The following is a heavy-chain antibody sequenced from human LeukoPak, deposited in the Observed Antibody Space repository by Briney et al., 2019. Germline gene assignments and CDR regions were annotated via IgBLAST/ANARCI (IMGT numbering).Heavy chain of an antibody. CDR3: AKDRIAVTGILCDY. Sequence: PGGSLRLSCAGSGFNFSSFVMTWVRQAPGKGLEWVSSISASGRGTYYADSVKGRFTISRDNAGDTVSLEMNSLRAEDTAVYYCAKDRIAVTGILCDYWGQGTLVTVSS. V-gene: IGHV3-23*01. J-gene: IGHJ4*02. CDR2: ISASGRGT. D-gene: IGHD6-19*01. CDR1: GFNFSSFV.